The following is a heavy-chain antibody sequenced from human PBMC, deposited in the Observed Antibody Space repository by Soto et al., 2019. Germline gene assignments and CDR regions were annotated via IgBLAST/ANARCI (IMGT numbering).Heavy chain of an antibody. D-gene: IGHD2-21*02. Sequence: QVQLVQSGAEVKEPGASVKVSCKASGYTFTNFGISWVRQAPGQGLEWMGWISAHNCNTNYAQNFQGRVTMTTDTYTSKAYMALRSLRSDDTSVYYCARGVTPIDSWGQGTLVTVSS. CDR1: GYTFTNFG. CDR2: ISAHNCNT. V-gene: IGHV1-18*01. J-gene: IGHJ4*02. CDR3: ARGVTPIDS.